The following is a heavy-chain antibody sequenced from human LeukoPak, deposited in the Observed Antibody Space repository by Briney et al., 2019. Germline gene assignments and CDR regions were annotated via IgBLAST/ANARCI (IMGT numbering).Heavy chain of an antibody. CDR3: AKVVSLFYGSGSYYDY. CDR2: ISGSGGST. D-gene: IGHD3-10*01. V-gene: IGHV3-23*01. Sequence: SAISGSGGSTYYADSVKGRFTISRDNSKNTLYLQMNSLRAEDTAVYYCAKVVSLFYGSGSYYDYWGQGTLVTVSS. J-gene: IGHJ4*02.